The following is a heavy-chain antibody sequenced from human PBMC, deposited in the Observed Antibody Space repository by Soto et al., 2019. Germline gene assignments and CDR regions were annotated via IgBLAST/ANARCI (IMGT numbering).Heavy chain of an antibody. CDR3: AKATYSSGWRYYFDF. D-gene: IGHD6-19*01. CDR1: GFTFSNYA. V-gene: IGHV3-23*01. CDR2: ISGSSDHT. J-gene: IGHJ4*02. Sequence: PGGSLRLSCAASGFTFSNYALSWVRQAPGKGPEWVSAISGSSDHTFYADSVKGRFTISRDNSKSTLYLQVNSLRAEDTAVYYCAKATYSSGWRYYFDFWGRGTQVTVSS.